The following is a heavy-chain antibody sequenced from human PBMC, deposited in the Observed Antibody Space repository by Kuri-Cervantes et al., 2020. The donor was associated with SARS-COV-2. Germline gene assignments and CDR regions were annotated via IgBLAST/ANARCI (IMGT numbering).Heavy chain of an antibody. V-gene: IGHV3-30*18. CDR1: GFTFSSYG. CDR2: ISYDGSNK. J-gene: IGHJ5*02. CDR3: AKSSGTADGGFDP. Sequence: GESLKISCAASGFTFSSYGMHWVRQAPGKGLEWVAVISYDGSNKYYADSVKGRFTISRDNSKNTPYLQMNSLRAEDTAVYYCAKSSGTADGGFDPWGQGTLVTVSS. D-gene: IGHD6-19*01.